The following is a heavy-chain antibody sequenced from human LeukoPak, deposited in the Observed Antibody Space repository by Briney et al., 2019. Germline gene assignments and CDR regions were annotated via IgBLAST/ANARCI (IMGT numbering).Heavy chain of an antibody. V-gene: IGHV3-48*04. CDR1: GLTFSSSTYS. CDR2: ISSSTTTT. Sequence: GGSLRLSCAASGLTFSSSTYSMNWVRQAPGKGLEWVSYISSSTTTTHYADSVKGRFTIARDNAKNSLHLQMNSLRVEDTAIYYCVKVAKYYYGSETYYFFEQWGQGTPVTASS. D-gene: IGHD3-10*01. CDR3: VKVAKYYYGSETYYFFEQ. J-gene: IGHJ4*02.